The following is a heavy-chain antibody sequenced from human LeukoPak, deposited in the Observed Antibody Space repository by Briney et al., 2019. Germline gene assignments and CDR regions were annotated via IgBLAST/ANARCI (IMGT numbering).Heavy chain of an antibody. D-gene: IGHD3-10*01. Sequence: ASVKVSCKVSGYTLTELSMHWVRQAPGQGLEWMGGIIPIFGTANYAQKFQGRVTITADESTSTAYMELSSLRSEDTAVYYCARPTEGYGGKFGEFSYYYYYMDVRGKGTTVTVSS. J-gene: IGHJ6*03. CDR1: GYTLTELS. V-gene: IGHV1-69*13. CDR2: IIPIFGTA. CDR3: ARPTEGYGGKFGEFSYYYYYMDV.